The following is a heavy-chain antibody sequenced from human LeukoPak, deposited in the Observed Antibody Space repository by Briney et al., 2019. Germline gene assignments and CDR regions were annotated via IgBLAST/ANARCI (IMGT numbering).Heavy chain of an antibody. CDR3: AKGAREGGTSYSAIDY. CDR2: ISGSGGSA. J-gene: IGHJ4*02. V-gene: IGHV3-23*01. Sequence: PGGSLRLSCAASGFIFSSYAMSWVRQAPGKGLQWVSVISGSGGSAYYADFVKGRFTLSRDNSKNTLDLQMNSLRAEDTALYYCAKGAREGGTSYSAIDYWGQGTLVTVSS. CDR1: GFIFSSYA. D-gene: IGHD2-15*01.